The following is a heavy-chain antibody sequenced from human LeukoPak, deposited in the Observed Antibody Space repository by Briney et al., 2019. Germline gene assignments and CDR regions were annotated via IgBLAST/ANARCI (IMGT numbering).Heavy chain of an antibody. CDR2: IIPIFGTA. V-gene: IGHV1-69*13. CDR3: ARGSIGFGRVWDYYYMDV. CDR1: GGTFSIYA. J-gene: IGHJ6*03. D-gene: IGHD3-10*01. Sequence: EASVMVSSTASGGTFSIYAISWVRQAPGQGLEWMGGIIPIFGTANYAQKFQGRVTITADESTSTAYMELSSLRSEDTAVYYCARGSIGFGRVWDYYYMDVWGKGTTVTVSS.